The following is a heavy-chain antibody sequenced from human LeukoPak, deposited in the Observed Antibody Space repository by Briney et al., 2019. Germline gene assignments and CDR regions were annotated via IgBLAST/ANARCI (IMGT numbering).Heavy chain of an antibody. V-gene: IGHV4-61*02. CDR2: IYTSGST. Sequence: SQTLSLTCTVSGGSISSGSYYWSWIRQPAGKGLEWIGRIYTSGSTNYNPSLKSRVTISVDTSKNQFSLKLSSVTAADTAAYYCARETFEYSSSGFDYWGQGTLVTVSS. J-gene: IGHJ4*02. CDR3: ARETFEYSSSGFDY. CDR1: GGSISSGSYY. D-gene: IGHD6-6*01.